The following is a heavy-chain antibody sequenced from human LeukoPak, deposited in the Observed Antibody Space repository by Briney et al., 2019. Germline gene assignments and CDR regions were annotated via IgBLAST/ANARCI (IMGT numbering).Heavy chain of an antibody. CDR2: INHSGST. CDR3: ARGARYYGSGVYYYYYGMDV. Sequence: KPSETLSLTCAVYGGSFSGYYWSWIRQPPGKGLEWIGEINHSGSTNYNPSLKSRVTISVDTSKNQFSPKLSSVTAADTAVYYCARGARYYGSGVYYYYYGMDVWGQGTTVTVSS. D-gene: IGHD3-10*01. J-gene: IGHJ6*02. V-gene: IGHV4-34*01. CDR1: GGSFSGYY.